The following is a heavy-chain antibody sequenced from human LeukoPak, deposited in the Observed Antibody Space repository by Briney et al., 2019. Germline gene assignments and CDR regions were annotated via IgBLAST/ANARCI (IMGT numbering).Heavy chain of an antibody. CDR1: GGSITDYY. J-gene: IGHJ3*02. CDR2: GHYSGST. CDR3: ARSRWYPLDAFDM. Sequence: SETLSPTCAVSGGSITDYYWNWIRQPPGKGLEWIGYGHYSGSTYYNPSLRSRATLSVDTSRTQFSLKLNSVTAADTAVYYCARSRWYPLDAFDMWGQGTMVTVSS. V-gene: IGHV4-59*01. D-gene: IGHD6-13*01.